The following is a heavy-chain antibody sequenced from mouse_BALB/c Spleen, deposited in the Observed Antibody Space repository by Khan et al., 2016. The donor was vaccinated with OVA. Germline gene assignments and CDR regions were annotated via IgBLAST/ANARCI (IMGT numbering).Heavy chain of an antibody. CDR2: ISTDGDYT. V-gene: IGHV5-6*01. J-gene: IGHJ3*01. Sequence: EVELVESGGDLVRPGGSLQLSCTASGFTFSSYSMSWVRQTPDKRLEWVATISTDGDYTYYPDNLKGRFTFSTDNARTTPYLQMSSLKSEDTAMYDGARHITGSFAYWGQGTLVTVSA. D-gene: IGHD4-1*01. CDR3: ARHITGSFAY. CDR1: GFTFSSYS.